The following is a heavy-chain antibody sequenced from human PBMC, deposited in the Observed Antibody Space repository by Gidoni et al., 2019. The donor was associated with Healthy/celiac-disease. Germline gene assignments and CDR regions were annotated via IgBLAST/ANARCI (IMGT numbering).Heavy chain of an antibody. V-gene: IGHV1-2*02. Sequence: VQLVQSGAEVKKPGASVKVSCKASGYTFTGYYMPWVRQDHGQGLEWMGWINPNSGGTNYAQKFQGRITMTRDTSISTAYMELSRLRSDDTAVYYCATTGYSSGWYRNWFDPWGQGTLVTVSS. CDR1: GYTFTGYY. CDR2: INPNSGGT. D-gene: IGHD6-19*01. CDR3: ATTGYSSGWYRNWFDP. J-gene: IGHJ5*02.